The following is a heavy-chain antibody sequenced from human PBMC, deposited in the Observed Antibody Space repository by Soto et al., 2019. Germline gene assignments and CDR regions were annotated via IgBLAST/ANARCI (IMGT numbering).Heavy chain of an antibody. CDR3: ARLRRARDQWGFDP. V-gene: IGHV4-39*01. Sequence: QLQLQESGPGLVKPSETLSLTCTVSGGSISSSSYYWGWIRQPPGKGLEWIGSIYYSGSTYYNPSLKSRVTXXVXTXXNQFSLKLSSVTAADTAVYYCARLRRARDQWGFDPWGQGTLVTVSS. CDR1: GGSISSSSYY. CDR2: IYYSGST. D-gene: IGHD6-6*01. J-gene: IGHJ5*02.